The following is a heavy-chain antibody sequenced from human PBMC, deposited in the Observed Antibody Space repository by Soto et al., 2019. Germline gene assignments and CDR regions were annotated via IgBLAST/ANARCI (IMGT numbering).Heavy chain of an antibody. J-gene: IGHJ4*02. CDR3: ARAGQYYDSSGYVN. CDR1: GYSFATSG. Sequence: QVKLVQSGTEVKKPGASLKVSCKASGYSFATSGISWVRQAPGQGLEWMGWISVYNGNTNYDHKLHDRVTMTTDTSTTTAYLELRSLRSDDTAVYYCARAGQYYDSSGYVNCGQGTLVTVSS. D-gene: IGHD3-22*01. V-gene: IGHV1-18*01. CDR2: ISVYNGNT.